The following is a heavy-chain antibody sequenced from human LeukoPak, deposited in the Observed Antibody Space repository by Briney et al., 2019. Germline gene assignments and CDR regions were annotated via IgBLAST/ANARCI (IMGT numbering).Heavy chain of an antibody. CDR2: IYYSGST. Sequence: SETLSLTCTVSGGSVSNYFWSWIRQPPGKGLEWIGYIYYSGSTDYNPSLQSRVTVSVDTSKNQFSLRLSAVTAADTAVYYCARAGHYDSGTYYGAFDYWGQGSLVTVSS. J-gene: IGHJ4*02. D-gene: IGHD3-22*01. V-gene: IGHV4-59*02. CDR1: GGSVSNYF. CDR3: ARAGHYDSGTYYGAFDY.